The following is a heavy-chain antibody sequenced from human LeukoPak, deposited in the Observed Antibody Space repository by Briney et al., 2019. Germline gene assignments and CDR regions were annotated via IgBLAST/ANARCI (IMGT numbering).Heavy chain of an antibody. Sequence: EGSLRLSCAASGFTFSNFAMTWVRQAPGKGPEWVSYISGSSRTIYYADSVKGRFTISRDNAKNSLYLQMNSLRDEDTAVYYCARNEWADYWGQGTLVTVSS. V-gene: IGHV3-48*02. J-gene: IGHJ4*02. D-gene: IGHD1-26*01. CDR3: ARNEWADY. CDR2: ISGSSRTI. CDR1: GFTFSNFA.